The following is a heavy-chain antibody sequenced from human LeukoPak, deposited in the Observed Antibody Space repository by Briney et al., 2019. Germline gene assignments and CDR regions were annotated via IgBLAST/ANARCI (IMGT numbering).Heavy chain of an antibody. V-gene: IGHV1-18*01. Sequence: ASVNVSCKASGYTFTICVISWVRQAPGQGLEWMGWISVYKGNTNYAQKLQGRVTMTTDTSTNTAYRELRRLGSDDTAVYYCARHQWLYDLWGQGTLVTVSS. J-gene: IGHJ4*02. D-gene: IGHD6-19*01. CDR3: ARHQWLYDL. CDR2: ISVYKGNT. CDR1: GYTFTICV.